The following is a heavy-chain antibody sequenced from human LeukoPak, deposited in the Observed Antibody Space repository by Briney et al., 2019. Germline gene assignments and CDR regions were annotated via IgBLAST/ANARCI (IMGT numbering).Heavy chain of an antibody. D-gene: IGHD5-18*01. CDR3: ARCNSVDTAMSPFDY. Sequence: PGRSLRLSCAASGFTFSSYAMQWVRQAPGKGLEWVAVISYDGSNKYYADSVKGRFTISRDNSKNTLYLQMNSLRAEDTAVYYCARCNSVDTAMSPFDYWGQGTLVTVSS. V-gene: IGHV3-30-3*01. J-gene: IGHJ4*02. CDR1: GFTFSSYA. CDR2: ISYDGSNK.